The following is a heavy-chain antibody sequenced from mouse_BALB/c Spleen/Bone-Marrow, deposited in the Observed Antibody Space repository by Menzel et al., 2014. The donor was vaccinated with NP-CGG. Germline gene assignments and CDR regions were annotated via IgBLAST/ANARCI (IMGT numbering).Heavy chain of an antibody. CDR3: ARNPYGNYAMDY. J-gene: IGHJ4*01. CDR2: IWSDGNT. V-gene: IGHV2-6*02. Sequence: VQLVESGPGLVAPSQSLSITCTVSGFSLTTYGVHWVRQPPGKGLERLVVIWSDGNTTYNSALKSRLSISKDNSKSQVFLKMNSLQTDDTAMYYCARNPYGNYAMDYWGQGTSVTVSS. D-gene: IGHD2-10*02. CDR1: GFSLTTYG.